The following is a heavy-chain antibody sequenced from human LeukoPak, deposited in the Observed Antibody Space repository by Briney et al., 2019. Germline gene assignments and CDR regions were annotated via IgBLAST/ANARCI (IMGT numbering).Heavy chain of an antibody. J-gene: IGHJ5*02. CDR1: GFIFSSYW. Sequence: PGGSLRLSCVASGFIFSSYWMHWVRQAPGKGLEWVSAISGSGGSTYYADSVKGRFTISRDNSKSTLYLQMNSLRAEDTAVYYCAKGSRGYCSSTGCHRLTWGQGTLVTVSS. D-gene: IGHD2-2*01. V-gene: IGHV3-23*01. CDR2: ISGSGGST. CDR3: AKGSRGYCSSTGCHRLT.